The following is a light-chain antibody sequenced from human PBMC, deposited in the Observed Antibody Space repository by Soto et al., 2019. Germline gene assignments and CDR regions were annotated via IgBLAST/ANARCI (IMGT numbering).Light chain of an antibody. CDR1: KNDIGVYNY. Sequence: QSALTQPPSASGSPGQSVTISCTGTKNDIGVYNYVSWYQQHPGKAPKLMIYEVNKRPSGVPDRFSGSKSDNTASLTVSGLQAEDEADYYCTSYADTRNFGVVFGGGTKVTVL. CDR3: TSYADTRNFGVV. V-gene: IGLV2-8*01. CDR2: EVN. J-gene: IGLJ2*01.